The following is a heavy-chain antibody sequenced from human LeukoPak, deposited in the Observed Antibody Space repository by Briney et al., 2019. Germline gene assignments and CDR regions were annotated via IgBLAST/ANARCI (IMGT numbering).Heavy chain of an antibody. CDR2: LYYGGTT. CDR3: ACRTGIQLWEEY. D-gene: IGHD5-18*01. V-gene: IGHV4-39*01. CDR1: GGSISSSGYY. J-gene: IGHJ4*02. Sequence: SETLSLTCTVSGGSISSSGYYWTWIRQPPGKGLEWIGYLYYGGTTYYNPSLKSRVTMSVDTSKNQFSLKLNSVTAADTAVYYCACRTGIQLWEEYWGQGTLVTVSS.